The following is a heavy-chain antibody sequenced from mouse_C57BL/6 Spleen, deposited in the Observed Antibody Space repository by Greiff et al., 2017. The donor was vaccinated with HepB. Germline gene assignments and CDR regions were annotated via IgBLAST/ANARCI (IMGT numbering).Heavy chain of an antibody. Sequence: LQQSGAELVRPGASVKMSCKASGYTFTSYNMHWVKQTPRQGLDWIGAIYPGHGDTSYNQKFKGKATLTVDQYSSTAYMQLSSLTFEDSAVYFCAREGYYAMDYWGQGTSVTVSS. CDR1: GYTFTSYN. CDR3: AREGYYAMDY. V-gene: IGHV1-12*01. J-gene: IGHJ4*01. CDR2: IYPGHGDT.